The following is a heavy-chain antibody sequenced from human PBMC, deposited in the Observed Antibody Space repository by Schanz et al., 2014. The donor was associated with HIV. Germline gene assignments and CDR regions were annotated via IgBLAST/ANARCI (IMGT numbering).Heavy chain of an antibody. CDR3: AREDHYDDGTYYQGAFDI. CDR2: ISDTGTTT. D-gene: IGHD3-22*01. CDR1: GFTFSSYG. V-gene: IGHV3-48*02. Sequence: VQLVESGGGVVQPGRSLRLSCAASGFTFSSYGMHWVRQAPGKGLEWVSYISDTGTTTYYADSVKGRFTISRDNAKASVYLQMNSLRDEDTAVYYCAREDHYDDGTYYQGAFDIWGQGTMVTVSS. J-gene: IGHJ3*02.